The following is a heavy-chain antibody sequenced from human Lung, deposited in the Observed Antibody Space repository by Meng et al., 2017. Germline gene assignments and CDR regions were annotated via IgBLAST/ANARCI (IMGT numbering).Heavy chain of an antibody. D-gene: IGHD6-19*01. Sequence: QVHLQQSGQGLVKPSKTLSLTCAISGDSVSSNSAAWNWIRQSPSRGLEWLGRTYYRSKWYNGYAVSVRSRITINPDTSKNQFSLKLNSVTPGDTAVYYCARSQQWLDSWGQANRVTVSS. CDR1: GDSVSSNSAA. CDR3: ARSQQWLDS. CDR2: TYYRSKWYN. V-gene: IGHV6-1*01. J-gene: IGHJ4*02.